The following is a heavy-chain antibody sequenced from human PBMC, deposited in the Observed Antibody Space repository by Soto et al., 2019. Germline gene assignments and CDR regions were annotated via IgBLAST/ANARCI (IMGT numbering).Heavy chain of an antibody. CDR3: ARGWYSSGWYLGY. CDR2: INHSGST. J-gene: IGHJ4*02. D-gene: IGHD6-19*01. Sequence: SETLSLTCAVYGGSFSGYYWSWIRQPPGKGLEWIGEINHSGSTNYNPSLKSRVTISVDTSKNQFSLKLSSVTAADTAVYYCARGWYSSGWYLGYWGQGTLVTVSS. CDR1: GGSFSGYY. V-gene: IGHV4-34*01.